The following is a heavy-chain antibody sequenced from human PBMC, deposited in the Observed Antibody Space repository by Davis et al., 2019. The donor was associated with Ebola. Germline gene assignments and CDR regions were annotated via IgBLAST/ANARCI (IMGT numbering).Heavy chain of an antibody. CDR1: RLSFSSYG. V-gene: IGHV3-66*04. D-gene: IGHD2-15*01. CDR2: IYSGGRI. J-gene: IGHJ5*02. CDR3: ARLLYSNWFDR. Sequence: GESLKISCAASRLSFSSYGMHWVRQAPGKRLEWVSVIYSGGRIYYADSVKGRFTISRDNSKNTLYLQMNSLRVEDTAVYYCARLLYSNWFDRWGQGTLVTVSS.